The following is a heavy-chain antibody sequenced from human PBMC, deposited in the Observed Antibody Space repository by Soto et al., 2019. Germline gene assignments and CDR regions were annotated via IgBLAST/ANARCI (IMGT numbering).Heavy chain of an antibody. CDR2: IHSGNSA. D-gene: IGHD2-15*01. V-gene: IGHV3-53*04. CDR3: ARDPGYCSGGICYRYMDV. Sequence: EMQLMESGGGLVNPGGSLRLSCAASGSIVNNNYMNWVRQAPGKGLEWVSVIHSGNSASYADSVMGRFTISRHNSKNMVYLQMNSLRAEDTAVYYCARDPGYCSGGICYRYMDVWGKGTTVTVSS. J-gene: IGHJ6*03. CDR1: GSIVNNNY.